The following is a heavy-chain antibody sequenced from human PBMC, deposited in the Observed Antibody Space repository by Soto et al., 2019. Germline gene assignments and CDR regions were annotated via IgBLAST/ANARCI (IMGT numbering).Heavy chain of an antibody. D-gene: IGHD2-15*01. CDR3: ARDTGGSCLDY. V-gene: IGHV3-33*01. Sequence: QVQLVESGGGVVQPGRSLRLSCAASGFTFSSYGMHWVRQAPGKGLEWVAVIWYDGSNKYYADSVKGRFTIARDNSKNTLYLQMSSLRAEDTAVYYCARDTGGSCLDYWGQGPLVTVSS. CDR2: IWYDGSNK. CDR1: GFTFSSYG. J-gene: IGHJ4*02.